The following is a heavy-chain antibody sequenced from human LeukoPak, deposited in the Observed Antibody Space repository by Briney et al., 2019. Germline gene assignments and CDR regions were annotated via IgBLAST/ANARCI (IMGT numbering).Heavy chain of an antibody. Sequence: GRSLRVSCAASGFASSTYWMSWLRQAPVEWLDWVAYIRQDGSDQYYVNSVKGRFTISRDNARNSLYLQMGGLRVEDTAVYYCARMGASNWNRELNWFDPWGQGTLVTVSS. J-gene: IGHJ5*02. D-gene: IGHD1-1*01. CDR3: ARMGASNWNRELNWFDP. V-gene: IGHV3-7*01. CDR2: IRQDGSDQ. CDR1: GFASSTYW.